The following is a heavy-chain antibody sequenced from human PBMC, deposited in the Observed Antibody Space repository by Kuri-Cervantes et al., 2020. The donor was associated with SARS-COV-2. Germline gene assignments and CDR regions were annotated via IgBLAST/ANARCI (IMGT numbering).Heavy chain of an antibody. CDR1: GGSISSGDYY. V-gene: IGHV4-30-4*08. CDR3: ARVEGYCSSTSCYTGAFDY. J-gene: IGHJ4*02. Sequence: SETLSLTCTVSGGSISSGDYYWSWIRQPPGKGLEWIGYIYYSGSTNYNPSLKSRVTISVDTSKNQFSLKLSSVTAADTAVYYCARVEGYCSSTSCYTGAFDYWGQGTLVTVSS. D-gene: IGHD2-2*02. CDR2: IYYSGST.